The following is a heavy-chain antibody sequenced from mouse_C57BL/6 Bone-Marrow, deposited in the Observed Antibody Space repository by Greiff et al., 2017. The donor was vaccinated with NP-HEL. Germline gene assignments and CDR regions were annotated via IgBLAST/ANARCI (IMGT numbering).Heavy chain of an antibody. V-gene: IGHV5-9-1*02. CDR2: ISSGGDYI. D-gene: IGHD1-1*01. J-gene: IGHJ1*03. CDR3: TRDRHGSSYQWYFDV. Sequence: EVQRVESGEGLVKPGGSLKLSCAASGFTFSSYAMSWVRQTPEKRLEWVAYISSGGDYIYYADTVKGRFTISRDNARNTLYLQMSSLKSEDTAMYYCTRDRHGSSYQWYFDVWGTGTTVTVSS. CDR1: GFTFSSYA.